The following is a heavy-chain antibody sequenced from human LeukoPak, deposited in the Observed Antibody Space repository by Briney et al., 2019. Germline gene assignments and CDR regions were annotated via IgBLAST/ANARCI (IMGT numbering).Heavy chain of an antibody. CDR1: GGSFSGYY. D-gene: IGHD3-22*01. Sequence: SETLSLTCAVYGGSFSGYYWSWIRQPPGKGLEWIGEINHSGSTNYNPSPKSRVTISVDTSKNQFSLKLSSVTAADTAVYYCARPRNSSGYYYDAFDIWGQGTMVTVSS. V-gene: IGHV4-34*01. CDR2: INHSGST. CDR3: ARPRNSSGYYYDAFDI. J-gene: IGHJ3*02.